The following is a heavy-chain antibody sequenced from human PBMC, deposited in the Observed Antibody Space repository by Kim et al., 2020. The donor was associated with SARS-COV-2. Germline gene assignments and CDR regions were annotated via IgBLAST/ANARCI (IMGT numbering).Heavy chain of an antibody. CDR3: ARVMPDILTGYYSTSGAFDI. V-gene: IGHV3-30*04. CDR2: ISYDGSNK. Sequence: GGSLRLSCAASGFTFSSYAMHWVRQAPGKGLEWVAVISYDGSNKYYADSVKGRFTISRDNSKNTLYLQMNSLRAEDTAVYYCARVMPDILTGYYSTSGAFDIWGQGTMVTVSS. CDR1: GFTFSSYA. J-gene: IGHJ3*02. D-gene: IGHD3-9*01.